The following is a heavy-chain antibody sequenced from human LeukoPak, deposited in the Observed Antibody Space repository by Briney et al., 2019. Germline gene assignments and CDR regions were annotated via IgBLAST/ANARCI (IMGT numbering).Heavy chain of an antibody. CDR1: GFTFSSYA. CDR3: AKSLGDYVWGSYRYEVSAFDI. D-gene: IGHD3-16*02. V-gene: IGHV3-23*01. J-gene: IGHJ3*02. CDR2: ISGSGGST. Sequence: GGSLRLSCAASGFTFSSYAMSWVRQAPGKGLEWVSGISGSGGSTYYADSVKGRFTISRDNSKNTLYLQMNSLRAEDTAVYYCAKSLGDYVWGSYRYEVSAFDIWGQGTMVTVSS.